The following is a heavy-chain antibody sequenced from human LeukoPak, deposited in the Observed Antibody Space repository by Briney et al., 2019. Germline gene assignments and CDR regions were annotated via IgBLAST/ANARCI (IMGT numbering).Heavy chain of an antibody. D-gene: IGHD1-20*01. CDR2: INSDGTKS. Sequence: GGSLRLSCAASGFTFSSLWMHWVRQVPGEGLVWVLHINSDGTKSTYSDSVKGRFTISRDTAENTVYLQMNSLRAEDTAVYYCASTFRITGTTYYYWGQGTLVTVSS. J-gene: IGHJ4*02. CDR3: ASTFRITGTTYYY. V-gene: IGHV3-74*01. CDR1: GFTFSSLW.